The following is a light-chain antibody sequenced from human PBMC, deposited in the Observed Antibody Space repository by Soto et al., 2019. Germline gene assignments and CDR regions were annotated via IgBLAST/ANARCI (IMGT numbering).Light chain of an antibody. CDR3: VLYMGSGIWV. V-gene: IGLV8-61*01. J-gene: IGLJ3*02. CDR1: SGSVSTSYH. Sequence: QAVVTQEPSFSVSPGRTVTLTCGLNSGSVSTSYHPSWYQQTPGQAPRTLIYSTNTRSSGVPDRFSGSILGNRAALTITGAKENDESIYYCVLYMGSGIWVFGGGTKLTVL. CDR2: STN.